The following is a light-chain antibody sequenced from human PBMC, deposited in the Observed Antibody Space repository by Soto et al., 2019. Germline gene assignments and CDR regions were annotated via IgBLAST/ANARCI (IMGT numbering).Light chain of an antibody. Sequence: DIQMTQSPSSLSASVGDRVTITCRASQSISSYLNWYQQKPGKAPKLLIYAASILQSGVPSRFSGSGSGTDFTLTISSLQPEDFATYYCQQSYSTPRTFGGGTKVEIK. CDR2: AAS. J-gene: IGKJ4*01. CDR3: QQSYSTPRT. V-gene: IGKV1-39*01. CDR1: QSISSY.